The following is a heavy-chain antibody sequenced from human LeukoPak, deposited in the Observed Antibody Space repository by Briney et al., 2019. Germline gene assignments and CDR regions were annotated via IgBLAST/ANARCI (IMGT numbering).Heavy chain of an antibody. V-gene: IGHV3-21*01. Sequence: PGGSLRLSCAASGFTFSSYSMNWVRQAPGKGLEWVSSISSSSSYIYYADSVKGRFTISRDNAKNSLYLQMNSLRAEDTAVYYCARVRWELLEGTAHYLDYWGQGTLVTVSS. J-gene: IGHJ4*02. CDR1: GFTFSSYS. CDR2: ISSSSSYI. CDR3: ARVRWELLEGTAHYLDY. D-gene: IGHD1-26*01.